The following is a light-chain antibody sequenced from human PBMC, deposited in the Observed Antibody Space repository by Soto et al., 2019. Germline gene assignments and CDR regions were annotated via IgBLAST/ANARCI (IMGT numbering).Light chain of an antibody. J-gene: IGKJ2*01. CDR2: DAS. CDR3: QQYGSSLLYT. Sequence: EIVLTQSPDTLSLSPGERATLSCRASQSVDNNYLAWYQQKPGQAPRLLIYDASSRATGIPDRFSGSGSGADFTLTISRLEPEDFAVYYCQQYGSSLLYTFGQGTKLEV. V-gene: IGKV3-20*01. CDR1: QSVDNNY.